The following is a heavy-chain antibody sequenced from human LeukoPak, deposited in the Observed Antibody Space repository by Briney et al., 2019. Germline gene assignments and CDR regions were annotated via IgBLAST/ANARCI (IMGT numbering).Heavy chain of an antibody. J-gene: IGHJ6*03. D-gene: IGHD7-27*01. CDR3: TRLVQRGKPPPLHAYYMDV. Sequence: PGGSLRLSCAASGFTFTSYAMSWVRQAPGEGLEWVGFIRSKAYGGTTEYAASVKGRFTISRDDSKSIAYLQMNSLKTEDTAVYYCTRLVQRGKPPPLHAYYMDVWGKGTTVTISS. CDR1: GFTFTSYA. CDR2: IRSKAYGGTT. V-gene: IGHV3-49*04.